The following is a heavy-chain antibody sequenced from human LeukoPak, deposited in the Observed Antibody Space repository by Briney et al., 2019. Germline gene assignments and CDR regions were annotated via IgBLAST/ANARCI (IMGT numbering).Heavy chain of an antibody. V-gene: IGHV3-23*01. CDR2: ISGSGGGST. CDR3: ARAPWYFDY. J-gene: IGHJ4*02. CDR1: GFNFNNYG. Sequence: PGGTLRLSCAASGFNFNNYGMSWVRQAPGKGLEWVSGISGSGGGSTYYADSVKGRFTISRDNSKNTLYLQMNSLRAEDTAVYYCARAPWYFDYWGQGTLVTVSS.